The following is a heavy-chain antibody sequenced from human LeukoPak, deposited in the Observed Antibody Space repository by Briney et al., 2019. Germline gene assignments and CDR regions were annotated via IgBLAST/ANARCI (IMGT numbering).Heavy chain of an antibody. D-gene: IGHD3-10*01. CDR3: ARAPPRYGSGSFHFDF. V-gene: IGHV3-21*01. CDR1: AFSFSNYN. Sequence: GGSLRLSRAASAFSFSNYNMNWVRQAPGKGLEWVASISPSSSYIYYADSVTGRFTISRDNAKNSLYLQMNSLRDEDTAIYYYARAPPRYGSGSFHFDFWGQGTLVTVSS. CDR2: ISPSSSYI. J-gene: IGHJ4*02.